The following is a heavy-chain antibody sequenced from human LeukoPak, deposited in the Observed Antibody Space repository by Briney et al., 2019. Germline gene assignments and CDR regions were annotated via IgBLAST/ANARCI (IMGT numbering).Heavy chain of an antibody. J-gene: IGHJ4*02. CDR3: TGGTTRYYFDY. Sequence: GGSLRLSCAASGFTVSSNYMSWVRQAPGKGLEWVSVIYSGGSTYYADSVKGRFTISRDNSKNTLYLEMNSLRAEDTAVYYCTGGTTRYYFDYWGQGTLVTVSS. D-gene: IGHD1-1*01. CDR2: IYSGGST. CDR1: GFTVSSNY. V-gene: IGHV3-53*01.